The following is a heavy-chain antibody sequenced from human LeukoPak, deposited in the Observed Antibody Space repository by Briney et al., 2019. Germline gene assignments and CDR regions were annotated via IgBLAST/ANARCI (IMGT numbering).Heavy chain of an antibody. CDR3: ARVVGSHYAFDY. Sequence: GGSLRLSCAASGFTVSSNSMSWVRQAPGKGLEWVSVIHSGGNTCYADSVKGRFTISRDYSKNTLYLQMNSLRAEDTAVYYCARVVGSHYAFDYWGQGTLVTVPS. CDR2: IHSGGNT. J-gene: IGHJ4*02. CDR1: GFTVSSNS. D-gene: IGHD1-26*01. V-gene: IGHV3-66*01.